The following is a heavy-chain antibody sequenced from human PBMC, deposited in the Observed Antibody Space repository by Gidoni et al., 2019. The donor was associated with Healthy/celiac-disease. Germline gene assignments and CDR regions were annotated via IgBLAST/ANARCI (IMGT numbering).Heavy chain of an antibody. D-gene: IGHD3-16*01. Sequence: QLQLQESGPGLVKPSETLSLPCTVSGGSISSSSYYWGWIRQPPGKGLEWMGSIYYSGSTYYNPSLKSRVTISVDTSKNQFSLKLSSGTAADTAVYYCARGGGSYGDYWGQGTLVTVSS. J-gene: IGHJ4*02. CDR2: IYYSGST. CDR3: ARGGGSYGDY. CDR1: GGSISSSSYY. V-gene: IGHV4-39*01.